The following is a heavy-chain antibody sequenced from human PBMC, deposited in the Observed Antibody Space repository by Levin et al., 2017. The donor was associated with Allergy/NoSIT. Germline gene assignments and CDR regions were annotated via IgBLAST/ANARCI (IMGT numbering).Heavy chain of an antibody. CDR1: GFTFSSYG. CDR3: AKEAGKLDWFDP. V-gene: IGHV3-30*18. CDR2: ISYDGSNK. J-gene: IGHJ5*02. Sequence: GGSLRLSCAASGFTFSSYGMHWVRQAPGKGLEWVAVISYDGSNKYYADSVKGRFTISRDNSKNTLYLQMNSLRAEDTAVYYCAKEAGKLDWFDPWGQGTLVTVSS. D-gene: IGHD1-1*01.